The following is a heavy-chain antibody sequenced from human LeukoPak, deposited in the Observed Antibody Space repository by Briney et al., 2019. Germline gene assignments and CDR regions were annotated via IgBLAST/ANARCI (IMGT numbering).Heavy chain of an antibody. CDR2: ISRSGDSL. V-gene: IGHV3-11*01. CDR1: GFPFRDYY. Sequence: PGGSLRLSCAASGFPFRDYYMTWIRQAPGKGLEWISYISRSGDSLYYADSVEGRFTISRDNAKNSLYLQMNSLRAEDTALYYCAKALYGMDVWGQGTTVTVSS. J-gene: IGHJ6*02. CDR3: AKALYGMDV.